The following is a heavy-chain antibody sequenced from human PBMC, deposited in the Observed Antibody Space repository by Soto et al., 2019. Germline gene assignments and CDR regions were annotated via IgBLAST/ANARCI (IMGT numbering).Heavy chain of an antibody. J-gene: IGHJ4*02. V-gene: IGHV1-69*13. Sequence: ASVKVSCKASVGSFSSYAISWVRQAPGQGLEWMGGIIPIFGTANYAQKFQGRVTITADESTSTAYMELSSLRSEDTAVYYCASTYEYYYDSSGYDFDYWGQGPLVTVSS. CDR1: VGSFSSYA. CDR3: ASTYEYYYDSSGYDFDY. CDR2: IIPIFGTA. D-gene: IGHD3-22*01.